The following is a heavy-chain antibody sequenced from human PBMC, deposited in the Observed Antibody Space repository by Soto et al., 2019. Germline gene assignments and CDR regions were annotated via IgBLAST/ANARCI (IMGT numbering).Heavy chain of an antibody. CDR3: ARDLDYYGSGNYYNRIDY. CDR1: GGPFSDYA. Sequence: QVQLVQSGAEVKKPGSSVKVSGRGSGGPFSDYAVSWVRQAPGQGLEWMGGIIPMFGTANYAQKFQGRATITADESKTTAYMELSSLRSEDTAVYYCARDLDYYGSGNYYNRIDYWGQGTLVTVSS. CDR2: IIPMFGTA. V-gene: IGHV1-69*01. D-gene: IGHD3-10*01. J-gene: IGHJ4*02.